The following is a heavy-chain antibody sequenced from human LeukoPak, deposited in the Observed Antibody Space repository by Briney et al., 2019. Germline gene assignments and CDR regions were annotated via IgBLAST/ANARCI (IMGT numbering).Heavy chain of an antibody. J-gene: IGHJ4*02. CDR2: IYSSGNT. V-gene: IGHV4-59*08. D-gene: IGHD2-2*02. CDR3: ARRYTASPGERFDY. CDR1: GGSISSYY. Sequence: PSETLSLTCTVSGGSISSYYWSWIRQPPGKGLEWIGYIYSSGNTNYNPSLNSRVTISLDTSKNQFSLMLRSLTAAGTAMYYCARRYTASPGERFDYWGQGTLVTVSS.